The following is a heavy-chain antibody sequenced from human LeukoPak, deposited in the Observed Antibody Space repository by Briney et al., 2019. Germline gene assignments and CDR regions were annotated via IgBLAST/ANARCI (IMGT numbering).Heavy chain of an antibody. J-gene: IGHJ4*02. CDR3: AKDSSANY. CDR2: INQDGSEK. CDR1: GFTFSTYW. D-gene: IGHD3-10*01. V-gene: IGHV3-7*04. Sequence: GGSLRLSCEASGFTFSTYWMSWARQAPGQGLECVANINQDGSEKYYVDSVKGRFTISRDNAKNSLYLQMNSLRADDTAVYYCAKDSSANYWGQGTLVTVSS.